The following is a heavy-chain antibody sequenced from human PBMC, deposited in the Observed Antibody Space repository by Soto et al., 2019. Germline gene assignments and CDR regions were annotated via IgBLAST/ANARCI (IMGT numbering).Heavy chain of an antibody. CDR1: GFTFSTYA. CDR3: ASGQQLVHPIEY. J-gene: IGHJ4*02. CDR2: ISSNGLTT. D-gene: IGHD6-13*01. V-gene: IGHV3-64*02. Sequence: GGSLRLSCAASGFTFSTYAMHWVHQAPGKGLEYVSAISSNGLTTYYGDSVKGRFTISRDNSKNTLYLQMGSLRVEDMAVYYCASGQQLVHPIEYWGQGTLVTVSS.